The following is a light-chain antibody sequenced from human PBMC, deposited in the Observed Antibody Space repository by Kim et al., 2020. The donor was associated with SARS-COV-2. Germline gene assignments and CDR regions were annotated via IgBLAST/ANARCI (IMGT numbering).Light chain of an antibody. Sequence: PASISCTSSQSLMHSNGYNYLDWYLQKPGQSPQLLIYLGSNRASGVPDRFSGSGSGTDFTLKIRRVEAEDVGVYYCMQALQTPLTFGGGTKVDIK. CDR1: QSLMHSNGYNY. CDR3: MQALQTPLT. J-gene: IGKJ4*01. V-gene: IGKV2-28*01. CDR2: LGS.